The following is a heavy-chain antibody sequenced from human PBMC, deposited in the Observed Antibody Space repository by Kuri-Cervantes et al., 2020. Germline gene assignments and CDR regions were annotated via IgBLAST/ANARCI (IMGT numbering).Heavy chain of an antibody. Sequence: SETLSLTCTVSGGSVSSGSYYWSWIRQPPGKGLEWIGYIYYSGSTNYNPSLKSRVTISVDTSKNQFSLKLSSVTAADTAVYYCARSYCSGGSCPGYFGLWGRGTLVTVSS. CDR1: GGSVSSGSYY. CDR3: ARSYCSGGSCPGYFGL. D-gene: IGHD2-15*01. CDR2: IYYSGST. V-gene: IGHV4-61*01. J-gene: IGHJ2*01.